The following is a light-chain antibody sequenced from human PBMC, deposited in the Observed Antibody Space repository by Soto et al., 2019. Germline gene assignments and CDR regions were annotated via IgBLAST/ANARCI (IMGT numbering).Light chain of an antibody. CDR1: SSNIGRNS. V-gene: IGLV1-44*01. CDR2: GNN. Sequence: QSVLTQAPSVSGTPGQRVTITCSGSSSNIGRNSVNWYQHLPGTAPKLLTHGNNHRPSGVPDRFSGSKSGTSASLAISGLQPEDEADYCCAAWDDSLNEYVLGDGTKVPS. CDR3: AAWDDSLNEYV. J-gene: IGLJ1*01.